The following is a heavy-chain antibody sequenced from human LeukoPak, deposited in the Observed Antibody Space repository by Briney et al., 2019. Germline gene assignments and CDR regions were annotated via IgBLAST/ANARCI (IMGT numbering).Heavy chain of an antibody. Sequence: GGSLRLSCEASGFIFSNYWMSWVRQAPGKGPEWVANMKQDGSEKFYMDSVKGRFTISRDNANNSLYLQMNNLSAEDTAVYYCARDSSDGGTSSYRQSDYWGQGTLVTVSS. D-gene: IGHD3-16*02. V-gene: IGHV3-7*01. CDR3: ARDSSDGGTSSYRQSDY. J-gene: IGHJ4*02. CDR2: MKQDGSEK. CDR1: GFIFSNYW.